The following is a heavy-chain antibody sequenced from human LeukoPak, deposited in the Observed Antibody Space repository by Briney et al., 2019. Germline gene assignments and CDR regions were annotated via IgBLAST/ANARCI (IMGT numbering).Heavy chain of an antibody. CDR2: MYHGGNT. CDR1: GFSISSRYY. Sequence: SETLSLTCTVSGFSISSRYYWGCVRQPPGKGLEGIGSMYHGGNTYYNPSLRSRVTISVDTAKNQLSLKLISVTAADTAVYYCARMGGGWDFDLWGRGTLVTVSS. V-gene: IGHV4-38-2*02. D-gene: IGHD3-10*01. J-gene: IGHJ2*01. CDR3: ARMGGGWDFDL.